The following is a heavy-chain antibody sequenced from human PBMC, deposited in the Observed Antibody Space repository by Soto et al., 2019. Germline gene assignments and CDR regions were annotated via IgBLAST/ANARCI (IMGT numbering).Heavy chain of an antibody. Sequence: QVQLVASGGGVVHLGRSLTLSCAASGFTFNRHAIHWVRQSPGKGLEWVTVISRDGNNKYSADSVKGRFTISRDNAKNTVILQMNRLRSEDTAIYYCARSRSGAVADSFDYWGQGTPVTVSS. J-gene: IGHJ4*02. V-gene: IGHV3-30-3*01. CDR3: ARSRSGAVADSFDY. D-gene: IGHD3-10*01. CDR2: ISRDGNNK. CDR1: GFTFNRHA.